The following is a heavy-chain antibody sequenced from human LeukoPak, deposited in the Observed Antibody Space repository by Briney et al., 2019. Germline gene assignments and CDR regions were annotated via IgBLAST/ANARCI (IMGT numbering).Heavy chain of an antibody. CDR2: INHSGST. CDR3: ARQSSGWFFDP. D-gene: IGHD6-19*01. J-gene: IGHJ5*02. Sequence: TPSETLSLTCAVYGGSFSGYYWSWIRQPPGKGLEWIGEINHSGSTNYNPSLKSRVTISVDTSKNQFSLKLSSVTAADTAVYYCARQSSGWFFDPWGQGTLVTVSS. CDR1: GGSFSGYY. V-gene: IGHV4-34*01.